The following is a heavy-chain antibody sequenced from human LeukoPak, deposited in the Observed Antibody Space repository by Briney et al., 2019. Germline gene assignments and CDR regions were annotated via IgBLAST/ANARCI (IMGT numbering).Heavy chain of an antibody. CDR3: ARRRGYSYGPVDY. J-gene: IGHJ4*02. CDR1: GYSFTSYW. V-gene: IGHV5-51*01. Sequence: GESLKVSCKGSGYSFTSYWIGWVRQMPGKGLEWMGIIYRGDSDTTYSPSFQGQVTISADKSISTAYLQWSSLKASDTAMYYCARRRGYSYGPVDYWGQGTLVTVSS. D-gene: IGHD5-18*01. CDR2: IYRGDSDT.